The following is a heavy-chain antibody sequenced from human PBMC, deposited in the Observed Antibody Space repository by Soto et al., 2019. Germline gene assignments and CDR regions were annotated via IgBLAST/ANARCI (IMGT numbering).Heavy chain of an antibody. D-gene: IGHD3-10*01. Sequence: EVQLVESGGGLVQPGGSLRLSCAASEFIFSASWMHWVRQAPGKGLVWVARIRGDGADSNYADSVKGRFTISRDNDKSTLYLRLNSLRAEDSAVYYCASDLVLGSGSLGLWGQGTLVTVSS. J-gene: IGHJ4*02. V-gene: IGHV3-74*01. CDR2: IRGDGADS. CDR1: EFIFSASW. CDR3: ASDLVLGSGSLGL.